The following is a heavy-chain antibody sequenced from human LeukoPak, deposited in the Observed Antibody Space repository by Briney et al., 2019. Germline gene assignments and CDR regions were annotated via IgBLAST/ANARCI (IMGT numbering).Heavy chain of an antibody. CDR1: GFTFSSYA. V-gene: IGHV3-30-3*01. CDR3: VERTAAVDY. D-gene: IGHD6-13*01. Sequence: GRSLRLSCAASGFTFSSYAMHWVRQAPGKGLEWVAVISYDGNNKYYADSVKGRFTISRDNSKNTLYLQMNSLRAEDTAVYYCVERTAAVDYWGQGTLVTVSS. CDR2: ISYDGNNK. J-gene: IGHJ4*02.